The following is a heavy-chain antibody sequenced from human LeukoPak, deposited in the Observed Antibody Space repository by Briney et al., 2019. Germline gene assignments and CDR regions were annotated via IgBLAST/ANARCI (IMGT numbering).Heavy chain of an antibody. V-gene: IGHV1-24*01. J-gene: IGHJ4*02. CDR1: GYTLTELS. Sequence: GASVKVSCKVSGYTLTELSMHWVRQAPGKGLEWMGGFDPEDGETIYAQKFQGRVTITADESTSTAYMELSSLRSEDTAVYYCARGLTLSSYLDYWGQGTLVTVSS. CDR2: FDPEDGET. D-gene: IGHD1-14*01. CDR3: ARGLTLSSYLDY.